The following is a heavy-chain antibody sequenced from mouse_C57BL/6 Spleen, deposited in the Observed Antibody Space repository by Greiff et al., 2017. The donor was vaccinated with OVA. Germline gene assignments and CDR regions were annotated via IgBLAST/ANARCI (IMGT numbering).Heavy chain of an antibody. CDR2: INPGSGGT. J-gene: IGHJ3*01. CDR3: ASHYYGSSSTVFAY. CDR1: GYAFTNYL. D-gene: IGHD1-1*01. V-gene: IGHV1-54*01. Sequence: VQLQESGAELVRPGTSVKVSCKASGYAFTNYLIEWVKQRPGQGLEWIGVINPGSGGTNYNEKFKGKATLTADKSSSTAYMQLSSLTSEDSAVYFCASHYYGSSSTVFAYWGQGTLVTVSA.